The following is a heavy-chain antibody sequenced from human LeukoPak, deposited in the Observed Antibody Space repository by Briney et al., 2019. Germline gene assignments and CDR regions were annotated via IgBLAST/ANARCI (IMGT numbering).Heavy chain of an antibody. V-gene: IGHV4-38-2*02. CDR3: ARGRPGVSFSFPPPYYYYYYMDV. CDR2: IYHSGST. Sequence: SETLSLTCTVSGYSISSGYYWGWIRQPPGKGLEWIGIIYHSGSTYYNPSLKSRVTISVDTSKNQFSLKLSSVTAADTAVYYCARGRPGVSFSFPPPYYYYYYMDVWGKGTTVTVSS. D-gene: IGHD2-8*01. CDR1: GYSISSGYY. J-gene: IGHJ6*03.